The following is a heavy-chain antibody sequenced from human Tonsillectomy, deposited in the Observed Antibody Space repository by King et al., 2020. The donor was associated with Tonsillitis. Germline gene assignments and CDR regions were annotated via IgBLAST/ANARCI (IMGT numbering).Heavy chain of an antibody. Sequence: QLVQSGAEVKRPGTSVKVSCKASGYTFTGYYIHWVRQAPGQGLEWMGWINPNSGATNYAQKFQGRVTMTRDTSNTAYMGLSRLRSDDTAVYYCAREPQLRYFDWQPNTRPTYSWFDPWGQGTLVTVSS. V-gene: IGHV1-2*02. CDR3: AREPQLRYFDWQPNTRPTYSWFDP. CDR2: INPNSGAT. J-gene: IGHJ5*02. D-gene: IGHD3-9*01. CDR1: GYTFTGYY.